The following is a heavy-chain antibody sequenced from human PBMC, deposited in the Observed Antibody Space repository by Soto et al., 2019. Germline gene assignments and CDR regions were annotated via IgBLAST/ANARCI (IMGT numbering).Heavy chain of an antibody. D-gene: IGHD2-21*02. CDR2: VNPSGGHT. CDR3: ARGGHVVVVTAALDY. J-gene: IGHJ4*02. Sequence: QVQLVQSGAEVKKPGASVKVSCKASGDTFTDYYIHWVRQAPGQGLEWMGTVNPSGGHTTYAQRFLGRMTMTRDSSTSTLYMELTRLTSEDTAVYYCARGGHVVVVTAALDYWGQGTLVTVSS. V-gene: IGHV1-46*01. CDR1: GDTFTDYY.